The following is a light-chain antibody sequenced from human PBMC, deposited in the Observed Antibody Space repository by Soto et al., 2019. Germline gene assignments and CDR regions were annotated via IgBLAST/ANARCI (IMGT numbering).Light chain of an antibody. J-gene: IGLJ1*01. CDR2: RNN. Sequence: QSVLTQPPSAYGTPGQRVTISCSGSSSNIGSNTVNWYQQLPGTAPKLLIYRNNQRPSGVPDRFSGSKSGTSASLAISGLQAEDGTDYYCAAWDDSLNGLYVFGTGTKLTVL. CDR3: AAWDDSLNGLYV. V-gene: IGLV1-44*01. CDR1: SSNIGSNT.